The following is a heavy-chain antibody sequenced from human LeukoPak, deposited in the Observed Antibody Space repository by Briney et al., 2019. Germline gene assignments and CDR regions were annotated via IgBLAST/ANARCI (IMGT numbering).Heavy chain of an antibody. J-gene: IGHJ4*02. D-gene: IGHD5-18*01. CDR2: MNLYSGDT. Sequence: ASVKLSCKASGYSFTSYDINWVRQAAGQGLEWMGWMNLYSGDTDYARKFQGRITMTRDTSMTTVFMELSSLRSDDTAIYFCARHLRNTPMIILAYWGRGTQVTVSS. CDR3: ARHLRNTPMIILAY. CDR1: GYSFTSYD. V-gene: IGHV1-8*01.